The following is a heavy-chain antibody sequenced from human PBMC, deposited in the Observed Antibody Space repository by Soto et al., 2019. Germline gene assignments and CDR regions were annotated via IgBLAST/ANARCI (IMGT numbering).Heavy chain of an antibody. V-gene: IGHV1-2*04. CDR3: GRDQVSCYYDSSGYQRPYYYYGMDV. CDR1: GYTFTGYY. CDR2: INPNSGGT. J-gene: IGHJ6*02. D-gene: IGHD3-22*01. Sequence: ASVKVSCKASGYTFTGYYMHWVRQAPGQGLEWMGWINPNSGGTNYAQKFQGWVTMTRDTSISTAYMELSRLRSDDTAVYYCGRDQVSCYYDSSGYQRPYYYYGMDVWGQGTTVTVSS.